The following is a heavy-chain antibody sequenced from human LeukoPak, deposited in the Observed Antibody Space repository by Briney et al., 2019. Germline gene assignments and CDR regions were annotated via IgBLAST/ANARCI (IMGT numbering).Heavy chain of an antibody. V-gene: IGHV3-21*01. CDR2: ISGRSSHV. CDR3: GRAFPPLRTSSAGDL. D-gene: IGHD3-16*01. Sequence: PGGSLRLSCSASGFSFSDYDMNWVRQAPGKGLEWVSAISGRSSHVYYGESVKGRFTISRDNAKDSLYLQLDSLGVEDTAVYYCGRAFPPLRTSSAGDLWGQGTLVTVSS. J-gene: IGHJ1*01. CDR1: GFSFSDYD.